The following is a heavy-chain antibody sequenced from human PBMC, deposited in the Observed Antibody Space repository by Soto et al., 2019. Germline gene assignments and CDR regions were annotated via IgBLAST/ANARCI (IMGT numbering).Heavy chain of an antibody. CDR1: GGSFSGYY. V-gene: IGHV4-34*01. Sequence: SETLSLTCAVYGGSFSGYYWSWIRQPPGKGLEWIGEINHSGSTNYNPSLKSRATISVDTSKNQFSLKLSSVTAADTAVYYCARDRTIFGVVKYYYGMDVWGQGTTVTVSS. CDR3: ARDRTIFGVVKYYYGMDV. CDR2: INHSGST. J-gene: IGHJ6*02. D-gene: IGHD3-3*01.